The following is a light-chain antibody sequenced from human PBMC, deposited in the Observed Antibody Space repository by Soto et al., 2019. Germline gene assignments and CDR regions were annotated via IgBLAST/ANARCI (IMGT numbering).Light chain of an antibody. CDR1: QGICIW. CDR3: QQANSVPLT. CDR2: TGS. Sequence: DIQMTQSPSSVSASVGDRVSITSRASQGICIWLSWYQQKPGRAPKLLIYTGSSLQRGVTSRFSGTGTGTDFTHTISSLQPEDVATYYCQQANSVPLTFGGGTKVEIK. V-gene: IGKV1-12*01. J-gene: IGKJ4*01.